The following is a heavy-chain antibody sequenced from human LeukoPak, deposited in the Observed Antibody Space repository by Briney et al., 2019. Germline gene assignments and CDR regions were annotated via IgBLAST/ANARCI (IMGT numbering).Heavy chain of an antibody. CDR1: GYTFTGYY. Sequence: ASVKVSCKASGYTFTGYYLHWVRQAPGQGLEWMGWINPNSGGTNYAQKFQGRVTMTGDTSISTAYMELSRLSSDDTAIYYCAGRPDTAVVPIFDYWGQGTLVTVSS. D-gene: IGHD5-18*01. CDR3: AGRPDTAVVPIFDY. V-gene: IGHV1-2*02. CDR2: INPNSGGT. J-gene: IGHJ4*02.